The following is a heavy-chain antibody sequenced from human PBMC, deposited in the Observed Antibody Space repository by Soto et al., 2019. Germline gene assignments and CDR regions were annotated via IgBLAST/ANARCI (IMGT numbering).Heavy chain of an antibody. Sequence: QVQLQESGPGLVKPSETLSLTCTVSGGSISSYYWRWIRQPPGKGLEWIGYIYYRGSTNYNPSLKSRVTMSVDTSNNQCALKLGSVTAADTAVYYCARENYYDSSANGMDVWGQGTTVTVSS. CDR3: ARENYYDSSANGMDV. CDR2: IYYRGST. J-gene: IGHJ6*02. V-gene: IGHV4-59*01. D-gene: IGHD3-22*01. CDR1: GGSISSYY.